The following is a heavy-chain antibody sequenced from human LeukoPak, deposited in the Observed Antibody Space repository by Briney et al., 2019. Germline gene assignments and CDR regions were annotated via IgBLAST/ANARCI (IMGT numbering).Heavy chain of an antibody. J-gene: IGHJ1*01. V-gene: IGHV1-69*04. CDR1: GGTFSSYA. CDR3: ARVGDYEDPEYFQH. Sequence: ASVKVSCKASGGTFSSYAISWVRQAPGQGLEWMGRIIPILGIANYAQKFQGRVTITADKSTSTAYMELSSLRSEDTAVYYCARVGDYEDPEYFQHWGQGTLVTVYS. D-gene: IGHD4-17*01. CDR2: IIPILGIA.